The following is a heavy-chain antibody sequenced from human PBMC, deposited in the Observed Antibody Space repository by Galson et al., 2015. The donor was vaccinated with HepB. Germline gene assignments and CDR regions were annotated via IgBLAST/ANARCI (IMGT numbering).Heavy chain of an antibody. D-gene: IGHD3-10*01. CDR3: ARDCSIRRLWFGELCGPDN. CDR1: GFTFSSYA. CDR2: ISYEGNYK. V-gene: IGHV3-30*04. Sequence: SLRLSCAASGFTFSSYAMHWVRQAPGKGLEWVAVISYEGNYKYSADSVKGRFTISRDNSKNRLYLEVNSLRVEDTAVYYCARDCSIRRLWFGELCGPDNWGQGTQVTVSS. J-gene: IGHJ4*02.